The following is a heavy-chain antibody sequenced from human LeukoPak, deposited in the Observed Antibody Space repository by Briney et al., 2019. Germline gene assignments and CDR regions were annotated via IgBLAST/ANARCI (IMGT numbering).Heavy chain of an antibody. Sequence: SETLSLTCTVSGGSISSYYWSWIRQPPGKGLEWIGYIYTSGSTNCNPSLKSRVTISVDTSRNQFSLKLSSVTAADTAVYYCARPRSRGPHENAFDIWGQGTMVTVSS. CDR2: IYTSGST. V-gene: IGHV4-4*09. CDR3: ARPRSRGPHENAFDI. CDR1: GGSISSYY. J-gene: IGHJ3*02.